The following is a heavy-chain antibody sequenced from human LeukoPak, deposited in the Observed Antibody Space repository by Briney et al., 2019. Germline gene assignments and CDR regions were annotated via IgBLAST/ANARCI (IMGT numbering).Heavy chain of an antibody. CDR2: ISSSSSTI. CDR3: ARKDELRFLEWFPRLHKYGMDV. CDR1: GFTFSTYS. V-gene: IGHV3-48*04. D-gene: IGHD3-3*01. J-gene: IGHJ6*02. Sequence: GGSLRLSCAASGFTFSTYSMNWVRRAPGKGLEWVSYISSSSSTIYYADSVKGRFTISRDNAKNSLYLQMNSLRSEDTAVYYCARKDELRFLEWFPRLHKYGMDVWGQGTTVTVSS.